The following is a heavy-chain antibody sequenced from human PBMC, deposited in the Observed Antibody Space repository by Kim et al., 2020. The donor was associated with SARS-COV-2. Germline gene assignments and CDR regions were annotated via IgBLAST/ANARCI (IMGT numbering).Heavy chain of an antibody. J-gene: IGHJ5*02. CDR1: GYTFTGYY. CDR3: ATTSHSSSCYYWFDT. D-gene: IGHD6-13*01. V-gene: IGHV1-2*02. Sequence: ASVKVSCKASGYTFTGYYMHWVRQAPGQGLEWMGWINPNSGGTNYAQKFQGRVTMTRDTSISTAYMELSRLKSDDTAVYYCATTSHSSSCYYWFDTWGQGALVTVSS. CDR2: INPNSGGT.